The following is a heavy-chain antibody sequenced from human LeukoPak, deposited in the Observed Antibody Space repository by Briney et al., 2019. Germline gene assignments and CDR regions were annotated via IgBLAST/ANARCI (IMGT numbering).Heavy chain of an antibody. CDR2: IYYSGST. J-gene: IGHJ6*02. V-gene: IGHV4-31*03. D-gene: IGHD3-10*01. Sequence: SETLSLTCTVSGGSISSGGYYWSWIRQHPGKGLEWIGYIYYSGSTYYNPSLKSRVTISVDTSKNQFSLKLSSVTAADTAVYYCARDYYGSGSYYNGYGMDVWGQGTTVTVSS. CDR1: GGSISSGGYY. CDR3: ARDYYGSGSYYNGYGMDV.